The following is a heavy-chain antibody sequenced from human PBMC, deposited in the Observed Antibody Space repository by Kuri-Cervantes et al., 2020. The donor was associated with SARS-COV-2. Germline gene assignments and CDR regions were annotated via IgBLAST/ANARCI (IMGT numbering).Heavy chain of an antibody. CDR3: AKEKGIAVGEPFDY. CDR2: ISGSGGST. V-gene: IGHV3-23*01. J-gene: IGHJ4*02. D-gene: IGHD6-19*01. Sequence: GESLKISCAASGFTFSSYAMSWVRQAPGKGLEWVSAISGSGGSTYYADSVKGRFTISRDNSKNTLYLQMNSLRAEDTAVYYCAKEKGIAVGEPFDYWGQGTLVTVSS. CDR1: GFTFSSYA.